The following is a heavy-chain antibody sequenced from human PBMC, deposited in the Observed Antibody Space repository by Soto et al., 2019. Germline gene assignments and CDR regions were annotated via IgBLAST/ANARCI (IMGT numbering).Heavy chain of an antibody. D-gene: IGHD1-1*01. CDR2: ISGSGGST. V-gene: IGHV3-23*01. CDR1: GFTFSSYA. CDR3: AKAGDDPQYKTPDY. J-gene: IGHJ4*02. Sequence: GGSLRLSCAASGFTFSSYAMSWVRQAPGKGLEWVSAISGSGGSTYYADSVKGRFTISRDNSKNTLYLQMNSLRAEDTAVYYCAKAGDDPQYKTPDYRGQGTLGTVSS.